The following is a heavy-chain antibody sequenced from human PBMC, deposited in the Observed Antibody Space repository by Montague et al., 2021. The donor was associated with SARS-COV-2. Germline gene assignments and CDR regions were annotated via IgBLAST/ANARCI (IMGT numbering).Heavy chain of an antibody. CDR3: ARGGVTIFGVVITGKGLFRY. V-gene: IGHV4-34*01. J-gene: IGHJ4*02. Sequence: SETLSLTCAVYGGSFSGYYWGWIRQPPGKGLEWIGEINHSGSTNYNPSLKSRVTISVDTSKNQFSLKLSSVTAADTAVYYCARGGVTIFGVVITGKGLFRYWGQGTLVTVSS. CDR2: INHSGST. CDR1: GGSFSGYY. D-gene: IGHD3-3*01.